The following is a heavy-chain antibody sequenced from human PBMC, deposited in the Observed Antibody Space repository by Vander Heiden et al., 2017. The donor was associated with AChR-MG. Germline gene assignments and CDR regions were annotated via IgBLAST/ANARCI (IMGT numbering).Heavy chain of an antibody. CDR1: GFTFDDYA. J-gene: IGHJ2*01. CDR3: AKAEGIDGYNYPYWYFDL. Sequence: EVQLVESGGGLIQPGRSLRLSCAASGFTFDDYAMHWVRQAPGKGLEWVSGISWNSGSIGYADSVKGRVTISRDNAKNSLYRQMNSLRAEETALYYCAKAEGIDGYNYPYWYFDLWGRGTLVTVSS. V-gene: IGHV3-9*01. D-gene: IGHD5-12*01. CDR2: ISWNSGSI.